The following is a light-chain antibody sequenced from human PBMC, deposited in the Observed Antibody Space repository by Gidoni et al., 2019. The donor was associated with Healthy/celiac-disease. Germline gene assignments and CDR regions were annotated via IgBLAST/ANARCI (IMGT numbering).Light chain of an antibody. Sequence: DIRMTQSPSSLSASVGDRVCITCRASQSISSYLNWYQQKPGKAPKLLIYAASSLQSGVPSRFSGSGSGTDFTLTISSLQPEDFATYYCQQSYSTPYTFXQXTKLEIK. V-gene: IGKV1-39*01. CDR2: AAS. J-gene: IGKJ2*01. CDR3: QQSYSTPYT. CDR1: QSISSY.